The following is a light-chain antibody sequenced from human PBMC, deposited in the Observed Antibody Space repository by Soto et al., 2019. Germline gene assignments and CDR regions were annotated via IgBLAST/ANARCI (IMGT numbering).Light chain of an antibody. Sequence: EIVLTQSPGTLSLSPGERATLSCRASQSVSSSYLAWYQQKPGQAPRLLIYGASSRATGIPARFSGSGSGTDFTLTISRLEPEDFEVYYCHQYGTSPWTLGQGTKVDIK. CDR2: GAS. V-gene: IGKV3-20*01. CDR3: HQYGTSPWT. CDR1: QSVSSSY. J-gene: IGKJ1*01.